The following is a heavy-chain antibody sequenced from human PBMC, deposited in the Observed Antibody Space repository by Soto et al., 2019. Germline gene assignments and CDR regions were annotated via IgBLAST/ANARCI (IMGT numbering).Heavy chain of an antibody. V-gene: IGHV4-34*01. J-gene: IGHJ4*02. Sequence: QVQLQQWGAGLLKPSETLSLTCAVYGGSFSGYYWSWIRQPPGKGLEWIGEINHSGSTNYNQSLKSRVTISVDTSKDQFSLKLSSVTGAETAVYYCARGAVGDYVWGSYRYAFFFDYWGQGTLVTVSS. D-gene: IGHD3-16*02. CDR3: ARGAVGDYVWGSYRYAFFFDY. CDR2: INHSGST. CDR1: GGSFSGYY.